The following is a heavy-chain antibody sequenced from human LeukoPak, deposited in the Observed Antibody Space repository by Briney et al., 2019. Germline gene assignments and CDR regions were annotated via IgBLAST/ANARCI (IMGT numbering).Heavy chain of an antibody. CDR2: IYYSGST. Sequence: SETLSLTCTVSGGSISSYYWSWIRQPPGKGLEWIGYIYYSGSTNYNPSLKSRVTISVDTSKNQFSLKLSSVTAADTAVYYCARDHYYDSSGYFYFDYWGQGTLVAVSP. CDR3: ARDHYYDSSGYFYFDY. J-gene: IGHJ4*02. D-gene: IGHD3-22*01. CDR1: GGSISSYY. V-gene: IGHV4-59*01.